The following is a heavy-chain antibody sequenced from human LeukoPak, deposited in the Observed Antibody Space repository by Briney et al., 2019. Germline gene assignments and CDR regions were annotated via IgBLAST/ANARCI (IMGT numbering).Heavy chain of an antibody. J-gene: IGHJ4*02. D-gene: IGHD5-24*01. CDR1: GYTFNTYG. CDR3: ARDRERGFDY. V-gene: IGHV1-18*01. CDR2: IGTENAYT. Sequence: ASVKVSCMASGYTFNTYGISWVRQAPGQGLEWMGWIGTENAYTIYAEKFQGRVTLTTDTSTTTVHMELRSLRSDDTAVYYCARDRERGFDYWGQGSLVTVSS.